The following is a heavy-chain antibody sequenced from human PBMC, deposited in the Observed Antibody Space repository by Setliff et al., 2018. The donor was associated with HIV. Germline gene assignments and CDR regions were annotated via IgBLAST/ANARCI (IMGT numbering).Heavy chain of an antibody. V-gene: IGHV4-61*02. CDR3: ARGGTAAAGYFDN. D-gene: IGHD6-13*01. J-gene: IGHJ4*02. CDR1: GGSISSGSYY. CDR2: IYTSGST. Sequence: SETLSLTCTVSGGSISSGSYYWSWIRQPAGKGLEWIGRIYTSGSTNYNPSLKSRVTISVDTSKNQFSLKLSSVTAADTAVYYCARGGTAAAGYFDNWGQGTQVTVSS.